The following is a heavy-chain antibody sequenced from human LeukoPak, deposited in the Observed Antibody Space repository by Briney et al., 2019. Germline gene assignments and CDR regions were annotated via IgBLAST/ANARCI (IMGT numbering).Heavy chain of an antibody. D-gene: IGHD3/OR15-3a*01. Sequence: PWGSLRLSCAASGCTFSSYGRHWVRQAPGKGLEWLAVISYDGGNNYYADSVKARFTISRDNSKNTLYLQMNSLRAEDTAVYYCAKDQRSGLDWGQGTLVTVSS. V-gene: IGHV3-30*18. J-gene: IGHJ4*02. CDR1: GCTFSSYG. CDR2: ISYDGGNN. CDR3: AKDQRSGLD.